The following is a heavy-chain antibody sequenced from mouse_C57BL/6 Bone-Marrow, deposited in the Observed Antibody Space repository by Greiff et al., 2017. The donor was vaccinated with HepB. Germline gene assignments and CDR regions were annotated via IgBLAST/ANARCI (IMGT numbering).Heavy chain of an antibody. J-gene: IGHJ3*01. Sequence: VQLQQSGAELVRPGASVKLSCTASGFNIQDDYMNWVKQRPEQGLEWIGWIVPENGDTEYASKFQGKATITADTSSNTAYLQLRSLTSEDTAVYYCTLSPPWDGSSPFAYWGQGTLVTVSA. CDR2: IVPENGDT. CDR3: TLSPPWDGSSPFAY. V-gene: IGHV14-4*01. D-gene: IGHD1-1*01. CDR1: GFNIQDDY.